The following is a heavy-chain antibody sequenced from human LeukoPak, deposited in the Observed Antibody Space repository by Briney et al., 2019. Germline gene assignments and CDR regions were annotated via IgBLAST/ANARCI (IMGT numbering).Heavy chain of an antibody. CDR2: ISGSGGTT. CDR1: GFTFSSYA. Sequence: GGSLRLSCVTSGFTFSSYAMSWVRQAPGKGLEWVSVISGSGGTTYYADSVKGRFTISRDNSKSTLYLQMNSLRAEDTPVYYCAKDTSGSTSYSYHYGMDVWGQGTTVTVSS. CDR3: AKDTSGSTSYSYHYGMDV. J-gene: IGHJ6*02. D-gene: IGHD1-26*01. V-gene: IGHV3-23*01.